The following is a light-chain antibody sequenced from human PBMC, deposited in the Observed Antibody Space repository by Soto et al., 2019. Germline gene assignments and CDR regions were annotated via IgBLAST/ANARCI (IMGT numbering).Light chain of an antibody. V-gene: IGLV3-21*04. J-gene: IGLJ2*01. CDR2: YDS. CDR3: QVWDSGTNHVV. Sequence: SYVLTQPPSGPVAPGARAMLSLWCDDTGRKSLHWYQRKPGQAPVVIINYDSDRPSGSPERFSGANSGNTATLTISGVEAGDEADYYCQVWDSGTNHVVFGGGTQLTVL. CDR1: DTGRKS.